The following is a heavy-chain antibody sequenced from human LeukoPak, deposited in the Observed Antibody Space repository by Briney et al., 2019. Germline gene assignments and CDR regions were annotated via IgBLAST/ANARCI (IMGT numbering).Heavy chain of an antibody. J-gene: IGHJ4*02. CDR2: ISGSGGST. CDR1: GFTFSSYA. CDR3: AKQYYYDSSGGDDY. V-gene: IGHV3-23*01. D-gene: IGHD3-22*01. Sequence: PGGSLRLSCAASGFTFSSYAMSWVRQAPGRGLEWVSAISGSGGSTYYADSVKGRFTISRDNSKNTLYLQMNSLRAEDTAVYDCAKQYYYDSSGGDDYWGQGTLVTVSS.